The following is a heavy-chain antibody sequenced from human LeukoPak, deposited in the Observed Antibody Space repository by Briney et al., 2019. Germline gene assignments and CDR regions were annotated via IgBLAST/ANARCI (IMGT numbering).Heavy chain of an antibody. J-gene: IGHJ4*02. CDR1: GFTFSSYA. V-gene: IGHV3-23*01. D-gene: IGHD3-3*01. CDR2: ISGSGGST. Sequence: LPGGSLRLSCAASGFTFSSYAMSWVRQAPGKGLEWVSAISGSGGSTYYADSVKGRFAISRDNFKNTLYLQMNSLRAEDTAVYYCTKAYYNFWSGYYQPVDYWGQGTLVTVAS. CDR3: TKAYYNFWSGYYQPVDY.